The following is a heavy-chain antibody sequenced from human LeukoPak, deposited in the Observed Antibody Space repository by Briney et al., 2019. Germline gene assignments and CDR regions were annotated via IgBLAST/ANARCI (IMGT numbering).Heavy chain of an antibody. D-gene: IGHD3-16*01. J-gene: IGHJ4*01. CDR3: ARDGGAAGPEEY. V-gene: IGHV4-61*02. CDR1: GGSISSDSYY. Sequence: SETLSLTFTVSGGSISSDSYYWSWIRQPAGKGLEWIGRIYSSGSTDYNSYLQSRVIISLDTSKNQFSLKLTSVTAADTAVYYCARDGGAAGPEEYLGHGTLVTVSS. CDR2: IYSSGST.